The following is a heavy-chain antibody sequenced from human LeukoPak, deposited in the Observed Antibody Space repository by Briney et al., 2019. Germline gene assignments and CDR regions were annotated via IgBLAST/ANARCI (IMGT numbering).Heavy chain of an antibody. CDR2: IYSGGNT. J-gene: IGHJ4*02. D-gene: IGHD3-9*01. CDR3: ARGGYDILTGSGYDY. V-gene: IGHV3-66*02. Sequence: GGSLRLSCAASGFTVSSNYMSWVRQAPGKGLECVSVIYSGGNTYYADSVKGRFTISRDNSKNTLYLQMNSLKAEDTAVYYCARGGYDILTGSGYDYWGQGTLVTVSS. CDR1: GFTVSSNY.